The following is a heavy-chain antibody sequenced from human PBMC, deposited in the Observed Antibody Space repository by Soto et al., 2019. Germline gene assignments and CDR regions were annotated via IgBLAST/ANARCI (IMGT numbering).Heavy chain of an antibody. V-gene: IGHV1-3*01. J-gene: IGHJ4*02. Sequence: QVQLVQSGAEVKKPGASVRVSCKASGYTFTTYGMHWVRQAPGQRLEWMGRINAGNGNTKYSQKFQGRVTISRDTSASTAYMELSSLRSEDTDVYYCARDLYSSSFDYWGQGTLVTVSS. CDR2: INAGNGNT. CDR3: ARDLYSSSFDY. CDR1: GYTFTTYG. D-gene: IGHD6-13*01.